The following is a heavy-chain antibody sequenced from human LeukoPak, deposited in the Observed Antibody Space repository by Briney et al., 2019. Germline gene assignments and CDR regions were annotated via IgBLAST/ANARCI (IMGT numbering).Heavy chain of an antibody. CDR1: GDTLTGYY. D-gene: IGHD3-10*01. V-gene: IGHV1-2*02. CDR2: FDPNTGAT. CDR3: AGYTVVRGITLSAFDI. Sequence: ASVKASCKASGDTLTGYYIHWVRQAPGQGLEWMGCFDPNTGATHYAQTFQGRVTMTRDTSIDTDYMELSSLRSDDTALYYCAGYTVVRGITLSAFDIWGQGTVLTVSS. J-gene: IGHJ3*02.